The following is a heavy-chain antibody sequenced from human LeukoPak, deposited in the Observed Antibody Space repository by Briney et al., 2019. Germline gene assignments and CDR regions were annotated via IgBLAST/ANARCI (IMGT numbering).Heavy chain of an antibody. Sequence: GGSLRLSCAASGFTFSSHDMHWVRQAPGKGLEWVAIISYDGGKKDYADSVKGRFTISRDNSRNTLYLQMNSLRADDTAVYYCAKDRAQTPLKYWGQGTLVTVSS. CDR3: AKDRAQTPLKY. CDR1: GFTFSSHD. CDR2: ISYDGGKK. V-gene: IGHV3-30*18. D-gene: IGHD2/OR15-2a*01. J-gene: IGHJ4*02.